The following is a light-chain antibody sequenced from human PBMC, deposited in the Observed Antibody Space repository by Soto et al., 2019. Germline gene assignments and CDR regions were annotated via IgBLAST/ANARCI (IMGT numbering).Light chain of an antibody. CDR1: GSDVGGYNY. CDR2: DVS. Sequence: QSALTQPASVSGSPGQSITISCTGTGSDVGGYNYVSWYQQHPGKGPKLIIYDVSNRPSGVSNRFSGSKSDNTASLTISGLQADDEADYYCSSYTSSSTLVFGGGTQLTVL. V-gene: IGLV2-14*01. J-gene: IGLJ2*01. CDR3: SSYTSSSTLV.